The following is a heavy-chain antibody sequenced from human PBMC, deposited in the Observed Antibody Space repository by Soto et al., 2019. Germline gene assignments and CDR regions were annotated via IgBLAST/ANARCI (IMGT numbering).Heavy chain of an antibody. V-gene: IGHV1-69*02. J-gene: IGHJ6*02. CDR3: ARFRGSYGMDV. D-gene: IGHD3-10*01. CDR2: IIPILGIA. CDR1: GGTFSSYT. Sequence: QVQLVQSGAEVKKPGSSVKVSCKASGGTFSSYTISWVRQAPGQGLEWMGRIIPILGIANYAQKFQGRVTITADKSTGTAYMEMSSLRSEDTAVYYCARFRGSYGMDVWGQGTTVTVSS.